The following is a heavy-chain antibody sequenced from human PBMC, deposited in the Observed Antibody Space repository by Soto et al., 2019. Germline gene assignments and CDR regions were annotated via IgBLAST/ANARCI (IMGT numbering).Heavy chain of an antibody. CDR3: ARGLRYFDWLLHGFDY. J-gene: IGHJ4*02. D-gene: IGHD3-9*01. CDR1: GYTFTGYY. CDR2: INPNSGGT. Sequence: GASVKVSCKASGYTFTGYYMHWVRQAPGQGLEWMGWINPNSGGTNYTQKFQGWVTMTRDTSISTAYMELSRLRSDDTAVYYCARGLRYFDWLLHGFDYRGQGTLVTVS. V-gene: IGHV1-2*04.